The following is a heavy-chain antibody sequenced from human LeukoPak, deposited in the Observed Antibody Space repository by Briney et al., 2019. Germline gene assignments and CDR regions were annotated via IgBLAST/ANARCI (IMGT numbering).Heavy chain of an antibody. CDR2: ISPYNGHT. V-gene: IGHV1-18*01. J-gene: IGHJ4*02. Sequence: ASVKVSCKASGYTFTSYGISWVRQAPGQGLGWMGWISPYNGHTNYAQKLQGRVTMTTDTSTGTGYMELRSLRSDDTAVYYCARGSYCDYWGQGTLVTVSS. CDR1: GYTFTSYG. CDR3: ARGSYCDY.